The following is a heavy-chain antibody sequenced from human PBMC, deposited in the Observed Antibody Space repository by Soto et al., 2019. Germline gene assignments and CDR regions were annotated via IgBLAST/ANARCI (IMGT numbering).Heavy chain of an antibody. CDR2: ISSSSTI. D-gene: IGHD3-22*01. Sequence: GGSLRLSCAASGFTFSTYSMNWVRQAPGKGLEWVSYISSSSTIFYTDSVKGRFTVSRDNAKNSLYLQMNSPRVEDTAVYYCASPTYYYDSSGPPGDWGQGTLVTVSS. V-gene: IGHV3-48*01. CDR3: ASPTYYYDSSGPPGD. CDR1: GFTFSTYS. J-gene: IGHJ4*02.